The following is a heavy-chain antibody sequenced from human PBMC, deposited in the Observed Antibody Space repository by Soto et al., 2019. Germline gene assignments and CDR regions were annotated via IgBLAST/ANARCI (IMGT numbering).Heavy chain of an antibody. CDR3: ARGKDIVLMVYAIPPMGYYYGMDV. D-gene: IGHD2-8*01. V-gene: IGHV3-48*04. CDR1: GFTFSSYS. CDR2: ISSSSSTI. Sequence: GGSLRLSCAASGFTFSSYSMNWVRQAPGKGLEWVSYISSSSSTIYYADSVKGRFTISRDNAKNSLYLQMNSLRAEDTAVYYCARGKDIVLMVYAIPPMGYYYGMDVWGQGTTVTVSS. J-gene: IGHJ6*02.